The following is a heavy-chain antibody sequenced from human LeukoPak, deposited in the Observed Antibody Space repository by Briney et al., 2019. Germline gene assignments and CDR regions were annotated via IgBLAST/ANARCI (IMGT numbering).Heavy chain of an antibody. CDR2: IYPGDSDT. J-gene: IGHJ3*02. Sequence: GEALKISCKGSGYIFTSYWIVRVRQIPGKGLEWMEIIYPGDSDTRYTPSLQGQVTISADKYISTAYLQWTSLKASDTAMYYCARQGGAAFDIWGQGTMVTVSS. V-gene: IGHV5-51*01. CDR1: GYIFTSYW. CDR3: ARQGGAAFDI. D-gene: IGHD3-16*01.